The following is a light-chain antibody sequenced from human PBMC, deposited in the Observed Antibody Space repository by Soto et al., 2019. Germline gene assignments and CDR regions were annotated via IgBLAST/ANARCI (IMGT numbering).Light chain of an antibody. CDR3: SSYTRSRTHYV. V-gene: IGLV2-14*01. Sequence: SALTQPASVSGSPGQSITISCTGTSSDVGDYNYVSWYQHHPGKAPKLMIYEVSNRPSGVSNRFSGSKSGNTASLTISGLQADEDADYPCSSYTRSRTHYVFGTGTKVTVL. J-gene: IGLJ1*01. CDR1: SSDVGDYNY. CDR2: EVS.